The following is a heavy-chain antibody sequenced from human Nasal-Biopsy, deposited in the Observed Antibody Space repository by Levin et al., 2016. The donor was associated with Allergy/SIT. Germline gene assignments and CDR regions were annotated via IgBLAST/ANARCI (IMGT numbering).Heavy chain of an antibody. Sequence: ASVKVSCKASGYTFTGYYIHWVRQAPGQGLEWMGWINPNSGGTNYAQKFQGRVTMTRDTSINTAYMELSRLRSDDMAVYYCARDWLLYSTGWPVDYWGQGTLVTVSS. CDR3: ARDWLLYSTGWPVDY. CDR2: INPNSGGT. D-gene: IGHD6-19*01. J-gene: IGHJ4*02. CDR1: GYTFTGYY. V-gene: IGHV1-2*02.